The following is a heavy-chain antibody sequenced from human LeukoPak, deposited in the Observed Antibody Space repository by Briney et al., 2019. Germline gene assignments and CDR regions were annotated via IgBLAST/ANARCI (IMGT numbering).Heavy chain of an antibody. D-gene: IGHD3-10*01. CDR3: ARVGVRGVIKVFDY. Sequence: SETLSLTCAVYGGSFSGYYWSWIRQPPGKGLEWIGEINHSGSTNYNPSLKSRVTISVDTSKNQFSLKLSSVTVADTAVYYCARVGVRGVIKVFDYWGQGTLVTVSS. V-gene: IGHV4-34*01. J-gene: IGHJ4*02. CDR1: GGSFSGYY. CDR2: INHSGST.